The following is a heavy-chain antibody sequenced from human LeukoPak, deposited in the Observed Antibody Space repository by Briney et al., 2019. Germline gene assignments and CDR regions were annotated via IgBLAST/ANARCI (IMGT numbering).Heavy chain of an antibody. CDR3: ARARYCSGGSCYFFAFDI. CDR2: IYYSGST. CDR1: GGSISSYY. J-gene: IGHJ3*02. V-gene: IGHV4-59*01. D-gene: IGHD2-15*01. Sequence: SETLSLTCTVSGGSISSYYWSWLRQPPGKGLEWIGYIYYSGSTNYNPSLKSRVTISVDTSKNQFSLKLSSVTAADTAVYYCARARYCSGGSCYFFAFDIWGQGTMVTVSS.